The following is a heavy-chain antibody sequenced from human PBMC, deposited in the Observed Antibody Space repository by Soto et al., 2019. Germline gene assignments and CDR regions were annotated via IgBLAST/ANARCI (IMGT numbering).Heavy chain of an antibody. Sequence: QVQLQESGPGLVKPSETLSLTCTVSGGSVNSDSHYWSWIRQPPGKGLEWIGHMFYSGSTNYNPYLKSRVTISGDTSKNQFSLKLSSVTAADTAVYYCARLVRSLHFDYWGQGTPVTVSS. D-gene: IGHD2-8*02. CDR1: GGSVNSDSHY. CDR3: ARLVRSLHFDY. J-gene: IGHJ4*02. V-gene: IGHV4-61*01. CDR2: MFYSGST.